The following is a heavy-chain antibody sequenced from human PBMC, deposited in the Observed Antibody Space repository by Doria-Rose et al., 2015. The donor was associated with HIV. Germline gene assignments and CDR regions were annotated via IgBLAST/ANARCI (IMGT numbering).Heavy chain of an antibody. CDR3: ARARNYGFPHFFDF. V-gene: IGHV4-30-4*01. D-gene: IGHD3-10*01. Sequence: QVQLQESGPGLVRPSQTLSLTCTVSGDSISSGDSFWSWIRQPPGKGPGWIGYISSSGTTYYYPSLRGRLTISLDASKNQFSLNLNSVTAADTAVYYCARARNYGFPHFFDFWGQGTLVTVSS. J-gene: IGHJ4*02. CDR2: ISSSGTT. CDR1: GDSISSGDSF.